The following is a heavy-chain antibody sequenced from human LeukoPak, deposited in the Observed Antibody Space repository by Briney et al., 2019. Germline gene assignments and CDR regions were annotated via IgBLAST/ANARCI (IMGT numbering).Heavy chain of an antibody. CDR3: ARSDIIWFRESLYDY. Sequence: ASVKVSCKASGYTFTSYDINWVRQATGQGLEWMGWMNPNSGNTGYAQKFQDRVTMTRNTSISTAYMEVSSLRSEDTAVYYCARSDIIWFRESLYDYWGQGTLVTVSS. V-gene: IGHV1-8*01. J-gene: IGHJ4*02. D-gene: IGHD3-10*01. CDR1: GYTFTSYD. CDR2: MNPNSGNT.